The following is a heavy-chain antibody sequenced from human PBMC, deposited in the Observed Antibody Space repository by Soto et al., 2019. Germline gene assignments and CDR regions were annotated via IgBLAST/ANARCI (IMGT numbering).Heavy chain of an antibody. Sequence: SQTLSLTCTVSGVSTSSYYWIWIRQPPGKGLEWIAYLHYNGNTNYNPSLKSRLTVSLDTSKNQFSLKLSSVTAADTAVYYCARVLTRSTFDPWGQGTLVTVSS. CDR3: ARVLTRSTFDP. CDR1: GVSTSSYY. CDR2: LHYNGNT. J-gene: IGHJ5*02. V-gene: IGHV4-59*01. D-gene: IGHD6-13*01.